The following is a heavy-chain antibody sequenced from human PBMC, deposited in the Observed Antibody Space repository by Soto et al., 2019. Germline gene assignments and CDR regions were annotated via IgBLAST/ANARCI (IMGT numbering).Heavy chain of an antibody. CDR1: GGTFSSYT. Sequence: QVQLVQSGAEVKKPGSSVTVSCKASGGTFSSYTISWVRQAPGQGLEWMGGIIPIFGTANYAQKFQGRVTITEDESTSKAYMELSSLRSEDTAVYYCARGNHRWLQLWYFDLWGRGTLVTVSS. J-gene: IGHJ2*01. D-gene: IGHD5-12*01. V-gene: IGHV1-69*12. CDR2: IIPIFGTA. CDR3: ARGNHRWLQLWYFDL.